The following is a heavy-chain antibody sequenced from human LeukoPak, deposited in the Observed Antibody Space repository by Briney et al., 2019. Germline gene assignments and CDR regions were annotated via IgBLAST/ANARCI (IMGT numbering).Heavy chain of an antibody. CDR2: IRYDGSNK. CDR3: AKRGNYSNFNYYYYMDV. V-gene: IGHV3-30*02. D-gene: IGHD4-11*01. J-gene: IGHJ6*03. CDR1: GFTFSSYG. Sequence: GGSLRLSCAASGFTFSSYGMHWVRQAPGKGLEWVAFIRYDGSNKYYADSVKGRFTISRDNSKNTLYMQMNSLRAEDTAVYYCAKRGNYSNFNYYYYMDVWGKGTTVTVSS.